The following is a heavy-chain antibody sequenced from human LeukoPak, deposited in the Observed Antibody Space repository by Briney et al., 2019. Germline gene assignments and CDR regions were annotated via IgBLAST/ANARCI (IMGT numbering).Heavy chain of an antibody. CDR1: GFTVSSNY. V-gene: IGHV3-66*01. Sequence: TGGSLRLSCAASGFTVSSNYMSWVPQAPGKGLEWVSVIYSGGSTYYADSVKGRFTISRDNSKNTLYLQMNSLRAEDTAVYYCARDENGSGGIWGQGTMVTISS. CDR3: ARDENGSGGI. J-gene: IGHJ3*02. D-gene: IGHD6-19*01. CDR2: IYSGGST.